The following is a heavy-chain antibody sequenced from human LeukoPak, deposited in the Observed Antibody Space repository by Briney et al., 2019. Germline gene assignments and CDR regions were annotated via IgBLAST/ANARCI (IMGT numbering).Heavy chain of an antibody. CDR1: GYTFTSYD. D-gene: IGHD6-13*01. Sequence: GASVKVSCKASGYTFTSYDINWVRQATGQGLEWMGWMNPNSGNTGYAQKFQGRVIMTRNTSISTAYMELSSLRSEDTAVYYCARGRLIIRRSSWLAFDIWGQGTMVTVSS. V-gene: IGHV1-8*01. J-gene: IGHJ3*02. CDR2: MNPNSGNT. CDR3: ARGRLIIRRSSWLAFDI.